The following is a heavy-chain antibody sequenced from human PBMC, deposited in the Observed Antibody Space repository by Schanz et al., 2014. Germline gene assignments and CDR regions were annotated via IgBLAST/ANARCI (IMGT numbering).Heavy chain of an antibody. CDR3: ARPRFDYGEVDY. Sequence: QVQMVESGGGVVQPGRSLRLSCAASGFAFSVYGMHWVRQAPGKGLEWVAVIWSDGSGKYYADSVKGRFTISRDRFQNTLYLRMSSLRAEDTAVYYCARPRFDYGEVDYWGQGTLVTVSS. CDR1: GFAFSVYG. V-gene: IGHV3-33*01. D-gene: IGHD4-17*01. CDR2: IWSDGSGK. J-gene: IGHJ4*02.